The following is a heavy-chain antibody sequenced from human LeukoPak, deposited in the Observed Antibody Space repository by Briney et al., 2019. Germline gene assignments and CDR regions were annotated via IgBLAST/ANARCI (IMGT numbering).Heavy chain of an antibody. D-gene: IGHD4/OR15-4a*01. CDR2: IYHSGST. CDR3: ARRAGAYSHPYDY. Sequence: KPSETLSLTCTVSGGSISSSSYYWGWIRQPPGKGLEWIGSIYHSGSTYYNPSLKSRVTISVDTSKNQFSLKLSSVTAADTAVYYCARRAGAYSHPYDYWGQGTLVTVSS. CDR1: GGSISSSSYY. J-gene: IGHJ4*02. V-gene: IGHV4-39*07.